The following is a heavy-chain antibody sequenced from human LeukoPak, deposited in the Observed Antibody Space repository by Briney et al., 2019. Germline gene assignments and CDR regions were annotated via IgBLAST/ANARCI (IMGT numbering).Heavy chain of an antibody. J-gene: IGHJ5*02. Sequence: ASVKVSCKVSGSTLTELSMRWVRRAPGKGLEWMGGFDPEDGETIYAQKFQGRVTMTEDTSTDTAYMELSSLRSEDTAVYYCATDSGGSYYAWGQGSLVTVSS. V-gene: IGHV1-24*01. D-gene: IGHD1-26*01. CDR2: FDPEDGET. CDR3: ATDSGGSYYA. CDR1: GSTLTELS.